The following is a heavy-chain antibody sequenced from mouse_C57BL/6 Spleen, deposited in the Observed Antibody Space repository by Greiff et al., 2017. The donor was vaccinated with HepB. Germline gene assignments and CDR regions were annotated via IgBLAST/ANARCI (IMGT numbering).Heavy chain of an antibody. J-gene: IGHJ1*03. D-gene: IGHD2-1*01. Sequence: VHVKQSGPELVKPGASVKISCKASGYSFTDYNMNWVKQSNGKSLEWIGVINPNYGTTSYNQKFKGKATLTVDQSSSTAYMQLNSLTSEDSAVYYCARYGNYFRYFDVWGTGTTVTVSS. CDR1: GYSFTDYN. CDR3: ARYGNYFRYFDV. CDR2: INPNYGTT. V-gene: IGHV1-39*01.